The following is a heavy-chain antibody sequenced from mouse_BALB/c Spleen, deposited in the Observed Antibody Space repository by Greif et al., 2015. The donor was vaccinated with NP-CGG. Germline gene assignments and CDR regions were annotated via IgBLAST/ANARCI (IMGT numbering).Heavy chain of an antibody. CDR1: GFTFSDYY. Sequence: EVKLVESGGGLVKPGGSLKLSCAASGFTFSDYYMYWVRRTPEKRLEWVATISDGGSYTYYPDSVKGRFTISRDNAKNNLYLQMSSLKSEDTAMYYCARDGGDYDAMDYWGQGTSVTVSS. V-gene: IGHV5-4*02. CDR2: ISDGGSYT. J-gene: IGHJ4*01. CDR3: ARDGGDYDAMDY.